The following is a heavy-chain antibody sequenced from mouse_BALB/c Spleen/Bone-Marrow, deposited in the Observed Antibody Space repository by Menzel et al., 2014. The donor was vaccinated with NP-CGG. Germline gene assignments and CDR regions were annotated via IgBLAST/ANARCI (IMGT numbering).Heavy chain of an antibody. CDR2: IWRGGST. J-gene: IGHJ3*01. CDR1: GFSLTSYG. CDR3: AKNGGYDGWFAH. V-gene: IGHV2-5-1*01. Sequence: VKLQESGPSLVQPSQSLSITCTVSGFSLTSYGVHWVRQSPGKGLEWLGVIWRGGSTDYNAAFMSRLSITKDNSKSQVFFKMNSLQADDTAIYYCAKNGGYDGWFAHWGQGTLVTVSA. D-gene: IGHD2-14*01.